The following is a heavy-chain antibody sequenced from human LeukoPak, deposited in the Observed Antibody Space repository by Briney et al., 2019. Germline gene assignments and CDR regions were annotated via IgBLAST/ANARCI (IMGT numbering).Heavy chain of an antibody. J-gene: IGHJ3*02. Sequence: GGSLRLSCAASGFTFSTYAMHWVRQAPGKGLEWVAVISYDGSSKYYADSVKGRFTISRDNSKNTLYLQMNSLRAEDTAVYYCARARSSYGYGDAFVIWGQGTMVTVSS. CDR1: GFTFSTYA. CDR2: ISYDGSSK. V-gene: IGHV3-30*04. D-gene: IGHD5-18*01. CDR3: ARARSSYGYGDAFVI.